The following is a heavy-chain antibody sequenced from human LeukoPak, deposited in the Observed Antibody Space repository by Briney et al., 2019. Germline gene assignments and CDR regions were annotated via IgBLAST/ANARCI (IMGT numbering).Heavy chain of an antibody. CDR2: ISSSSSTI. CDR3: ARDFGIHYYDSSGSPFDY. J-gene: IGHJ4*02. Sequence: GGSLRLSCAASGFTFSSYEMNWVRQAPGKGLEWVSYISSSSSTIYYADSVKGRFTISRDNAKNSLYLQMNSLRAEDTAVYYCARDFGIHYYDSSGSPFDYWGQGTLVTVSS. V-gene: IGHV3-48*01. CDR1: GFTFSSYE. D-gene: IGHD3-22*01.